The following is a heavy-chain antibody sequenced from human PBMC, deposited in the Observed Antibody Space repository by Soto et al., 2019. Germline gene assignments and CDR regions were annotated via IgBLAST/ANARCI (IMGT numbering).Heavy chain of an antibody. CDR1: GFSLSTSGVG. J-gene: IGHJ4*02. V-gene: IGHV2-5*02. D-gene: IGHD3-16*02. Sequence: QITLKESGPTLVKPTQTLTLTCTFSGFSLSTSGVGVSWIRQPPGKALEWLALIYWDDDKRYSPSLNSRLTITKDTSKSQVGLTMNNMDPVDTATYYCVHTGRGYHHFEYWGQGTQVTVSS. CDR2: IYWDDDK. CDR3: VHTGRGYHHFEY.